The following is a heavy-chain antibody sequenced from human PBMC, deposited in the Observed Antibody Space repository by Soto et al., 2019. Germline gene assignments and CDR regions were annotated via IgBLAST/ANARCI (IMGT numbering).Heavy chain of an antibody. CDR3: ARAVTTVTPNYYYYYGMDV. J-gene: IGHJ6*02. CDR2: IYYSGST. CDR1: GGSISSYY. Sequence: PSETLSLTCTVSGGSISSYYWSWIRQPPGKGLEWIGYIYYSGSTNYNPSLKSRVTISVDTSKNQFSLKLSSVTAADTAVYYCARAVTTVTPNYYYYYGMDVWGQGTTVTVSS. V-gene: IGHV4-59*01. D-gene: IGHD4-17*01.